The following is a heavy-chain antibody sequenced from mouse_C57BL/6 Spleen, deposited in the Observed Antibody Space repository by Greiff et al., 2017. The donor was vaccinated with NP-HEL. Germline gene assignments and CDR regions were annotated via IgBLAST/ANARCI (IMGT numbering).Heavy chain of an antibody. V-gene: IGHV6-3*01. CDR3: TGSSGLYFDY. D-gene: IGHD3-2*02. CDR2: IRLKSDNYAT. CDR1: GFTFSNYW. Sequence: VHLVESGGGLVQPGGSMKLSCVASGFTFSNYWMNWVRQSPEKGLEWVAQIRLKSDNYATHYAESVKGRFTISRDDSKSSVYLQMNNLRAEDTGIYYCTGSSGLYFDYWGQGTTLTVSS. J-gene: IGHJ2*01.